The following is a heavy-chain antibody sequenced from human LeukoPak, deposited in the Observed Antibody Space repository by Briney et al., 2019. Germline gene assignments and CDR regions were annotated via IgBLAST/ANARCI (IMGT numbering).Heavy chain of an antibody. CDR1: GFTFSSYG. CDR3: AKDRETLDLIVVVVASDY. D-gene: IGHD2-15*01. J-gene: IGHJ4*02. V-gene: IGHV3-33*06. Sequence: PGGSLRLSCAASGFTFSSYGMHWVRQAPGKGLEWVAVIWYDGSNKYYADSVKGRFTISRDNSKNTLYLQMNSLRAEDTAVYYCAKDRETLDLIVVVVASDYWGQGTLVTVSS. CDR2: IWYDGSNK.